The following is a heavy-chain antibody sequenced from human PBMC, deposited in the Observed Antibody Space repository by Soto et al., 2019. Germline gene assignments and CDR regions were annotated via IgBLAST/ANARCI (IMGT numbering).Heavy chain of an antibody. Sequence: EVQLVESGGGLVQPGGSLRLSCAASGFTFSSYWMHWVRQVPGKGLVWVSRIKSDASTIMYADSVKGRFTISSDNAKNTLYLQVNSLRPEDTAVYYCVRGGSANYYGLFDSWGQGTLVTVSS. D-gene: IGHD1-26*01. V-gene: IGHV3-74*03. CDR3: VRGGSANYYGLFDS. CDR1: GFTFSSYW. J-gene: IGHJ4*02. CDR2: IKSDASTI.